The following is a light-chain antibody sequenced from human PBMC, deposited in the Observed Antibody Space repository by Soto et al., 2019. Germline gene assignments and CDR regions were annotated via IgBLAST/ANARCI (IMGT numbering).Light chain of an antibody. CDR1: QTISSL. J-gene: IGKJ1*01. Sequence: DIQMTQSPSTLSGSVGDRFTSTCLASQTISSLLYWYQQKPGKSPKLLIYKASTLKSGVPSRFSGSGSGTEFNLTISRLQPDDFATYYCQHYNSYSEAFGQGTKVDIK. CDR3: QHYNSYSEA. V-gene: IGKV1-5*03. CDR2: KAS.